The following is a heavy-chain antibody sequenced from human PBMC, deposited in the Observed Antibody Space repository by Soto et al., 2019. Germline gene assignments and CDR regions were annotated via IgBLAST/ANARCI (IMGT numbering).Heavy chain of an antibody. CDR3: ASVRKGLHAYWYFDL. CDR1: GGTFSSYA. D-gene: IGHD5-18*01. CDR2: IIPIFGTA. V-gene: IGHV1-69*12. J-gene: IGHJ2*01. Sequence: QVQLVQSGAEVKKPGSSVKVSCKASGGTFSSYAISWVRQAPGQGLEWMGGIIPIFGTANYAQKVQGRVTSTADESTSTAYMELSSLRSEDTAVYYCASVRKGLHAYWYFDLWGRGTLVTVSS.